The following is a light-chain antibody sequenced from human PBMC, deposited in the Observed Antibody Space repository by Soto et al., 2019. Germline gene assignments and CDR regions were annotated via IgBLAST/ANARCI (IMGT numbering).Light chain of an antibody. J-gene: IGKJ1*01. CDR3: QQYNTYSRT. Sequence: DIQMTQSPSTLSASVGDRVTITCRASQSISNWLARYQQRPGKAPKLLIYKASSLEGGVPSRFSGSGSGTEFTLTISSLQPDDFATYYCQQYNTYSRTFGQGTKVEIK. V-gene: IGKV1-5*03. CDR2: KAS. CDR1: QSISNW.